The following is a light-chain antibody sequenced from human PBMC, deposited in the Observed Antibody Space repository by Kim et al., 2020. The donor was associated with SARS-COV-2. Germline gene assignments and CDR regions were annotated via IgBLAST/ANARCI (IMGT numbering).Light chain of an antibody. CDR2: DDH. CDR1: RLDVGSYNY. CDR3: SSWASTTSYV. V-gene: IGLV2-14*04. J-gene: IGLJ1*01. Sequence: GRATTISCYGTRLDVGSYNYVSWYQQHPGKAPTLIIYDDHNRPTGVSDRFSGSKSGNTTSLTISGLQAEDEADDYCSSWASTTSYVFGTGTKVTVL.